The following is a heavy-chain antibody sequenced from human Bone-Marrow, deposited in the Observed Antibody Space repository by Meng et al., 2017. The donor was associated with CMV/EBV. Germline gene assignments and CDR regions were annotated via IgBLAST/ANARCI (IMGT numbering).Heavy chain of an antibody. Sequence: GSLRLSCTVPGGSISSYYWSWIRQPPGKGLEWIGYIYYSGSTNYNPSLKSRVTISVDTSKNQFSLKLSSVTAADTAVYYCAREGASYGGIDYWVQGTLVTVSS. V-gene: IGHV4-59*01. CDR2: IYYSGST. CDR3: AREGASYGGIDY. J-gene: IGHJ4*02. CDR1: GGSISSYY. D-gene: IGHD3-16*01.